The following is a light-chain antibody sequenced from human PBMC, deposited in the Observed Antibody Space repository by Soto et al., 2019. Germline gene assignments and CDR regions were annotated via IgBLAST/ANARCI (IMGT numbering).Light chain of an antibody. J-gene: IGKJ1*01. CDR1: QSISTW. Sequence: DIQMTQSPSTLSASVGDRVTITFRASQSISTWLAWYQQKSGKAPKLLIYEASTLGSGVPSRFSGSGSGTEFTLTTSSLQPDDFATYYCQQYNSYSETFGQGTKVDI. V-gene: IGKV1-5*03. CDR3: QQYNSYSET. CDR2: EAS.